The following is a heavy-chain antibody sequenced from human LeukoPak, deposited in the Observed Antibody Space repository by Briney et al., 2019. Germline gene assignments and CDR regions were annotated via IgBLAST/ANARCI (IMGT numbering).Heavy chain of an antibody. D-gene: IGHD2-15*01. CDR3: TKNVPGRAIDY. CDR1: GFTFSSHA. J-gene: IGHJ4*02. V-gene: IGHV3-23*01. Sequence: GGSLRLSCVASGFTFSSHAMSWVRQAPGKGLEWVSTVGTGFDTYYADSVKGRFTISRDNSKNTLSLQMSSLRAEDTATYYCTKNVPGRAIDYWGQGTLVTVSS. CDR2: VGTGFDT.